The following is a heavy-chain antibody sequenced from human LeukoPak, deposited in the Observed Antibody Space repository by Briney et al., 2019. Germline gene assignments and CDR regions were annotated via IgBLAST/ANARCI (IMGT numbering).Heavy chain of an antibody. Sequence: GGSLRLSCAASGFTFEDYTMHWVRQVPGKGLQWVSLITWDGGSTFYADSVKGRFTISRDNSKKSLSLQMYGLSTEDTAWYYCARERRRVIDYWGQGTLVTVSS. D-gene: IGHD1-26*01. CDR1: GFTFEDYT. V-gene: IGHV3-43*01. CDR2: ITWDGGST. CDR3: ARERRRVIDY. J-gene: IGHJ4*02.